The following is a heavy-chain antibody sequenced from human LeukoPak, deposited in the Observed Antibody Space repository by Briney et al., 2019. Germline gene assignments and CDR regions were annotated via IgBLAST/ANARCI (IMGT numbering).Heavy chain of an antibody. Sequence: GGSLTLSCAASGFTFSSYWMHWVRQAPGKGLVWVSRIKSDGSTNYADSVKGRFTISRDNAKNTVSLQMNSLRAEDTGVYYCARAPSEIGGYYLEYFRHWGQGTLVTVSS. J-gene: IGHJ1*01. D-gene: IGHD3-22*01. CDR1: GFTFSSYW. V-gene: IGHV3-74*01. CDR2: IKSDGST. CDR3: ARAPSEIGGYYLEYFRH.